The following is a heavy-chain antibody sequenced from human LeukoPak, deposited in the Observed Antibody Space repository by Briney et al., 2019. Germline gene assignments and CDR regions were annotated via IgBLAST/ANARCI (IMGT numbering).Heavy chain of an antibody. CDR1: GFAFTSSA. V-gene: IGHV1-58*02. Sequence: SVKVSCKASGFAFTSSAMQWVRQARGQRLEWIGWIVVGSGNTNYAQKFQERVTITRDMSTSTAYMELSSLRSEDTAVYYCAAGYCCGGSCYWFDPWGQGTLVTVSS. CDR2: IVVGSGNT. D-gene: IGHD2-15*01. CDR3: AAGYCCGGSCYWFDP. J-gene: IGHJ5*02.